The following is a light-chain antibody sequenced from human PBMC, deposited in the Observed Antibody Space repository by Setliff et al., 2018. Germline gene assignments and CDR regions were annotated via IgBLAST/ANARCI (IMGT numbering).Light chain of an antibody. V-gene: IGLV7-46*01. CDR2: DTS. CDR1: TGAVTSNHY. CDR3: MVSYSAARV. J-gene: IGLJ3*02. Sequence: QAVVTQEPSLTVSPGGTVTLTCGSSTGAVTSNHYPYWFQQKPGQAPRTLIYDTSNKHSWTPARFSGSLLGGKAALTLSGAQPEDGADYYCMVSYSAARVLGGGTKVTVL.